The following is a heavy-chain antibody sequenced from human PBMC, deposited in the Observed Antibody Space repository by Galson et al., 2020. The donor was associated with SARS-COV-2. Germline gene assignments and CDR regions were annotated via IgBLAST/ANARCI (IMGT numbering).Heavy chain of an antibody. J-gene: IGHJ4*02. V-gene: IGHV4-39*01. CDR2: VSFGGST. Sequence: SETLSLTCSVSGGSISSSSFYWGWIRQPPGKGLEWIATVSFGGSTYSNLPLMSRVTMSVDTSRNLFFLKLTSVTAADTAVYYCARHLPTSSTSGSHFDYWGLGTLVTVSS. CDR3: ARHLPTSSTSGSHFDY. CDR1: GGSISSSSFY. D-gene: IGHD3-10*01.